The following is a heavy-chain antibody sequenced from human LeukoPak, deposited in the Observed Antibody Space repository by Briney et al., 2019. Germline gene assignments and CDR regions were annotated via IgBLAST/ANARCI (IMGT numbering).Heavy chain of an antibody. D-gene: IGHD6-13*01. V-gene: IGHV3-23*01. CDR1: GFTFSSYA. CDR3: ARASAAAGKGSVSRDQTLYYFDY. J-gene: IGHJ4*02. Sequence: GGSLRLSCAASGFTFSSYAMSWVRQAPGKGLEWVSAISGSGGSTYYADSVKGRFTISRDNSKNTLYLQMNSQRAEDTAVYYCARASAAAGKGSVSRDQTLYYFDYWGQGTLVTVSS. CDR2: ISGSGGST.